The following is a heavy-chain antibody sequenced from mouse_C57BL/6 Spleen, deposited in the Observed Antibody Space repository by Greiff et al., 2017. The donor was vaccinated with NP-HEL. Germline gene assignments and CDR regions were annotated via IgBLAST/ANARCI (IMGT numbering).Heavy chain of an antibody. CDR3: ARGHYGRSFYWYFDV. Sequence: VKLQESGAELVRPGTSVKVSCKASGYAFTNYLIEWVKQRPGQGLEWIGGINPGSGGTNYNEKFKGKATLTADKSSSTAYMRLSSLTSEDSAVYFCARGHYGRSFYWYFDVWGTGTTVTVSS. D-gene: IGHD1-1*01. V-gene: IGHV1-54*01. CDR1: GYAFTNYL. J-gene: IGHJ1*03. CDR2: INPGSGGT.